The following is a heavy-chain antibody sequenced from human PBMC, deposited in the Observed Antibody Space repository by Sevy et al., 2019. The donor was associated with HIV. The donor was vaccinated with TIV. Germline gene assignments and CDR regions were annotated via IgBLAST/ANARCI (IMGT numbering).Heavy chain of an antibody. J-gene: IGHJ4*02. V-gene: IGHV4-59*01. CDR1: GGSISSYY. D-gene: IGHD6-6*01. CDR2: IYYTGST. Sequence: SETLSLTCTVSGGSISSYYWNWFRQPPGKGLEWIGYIYYTGSTSYNPSLNSRVTISIDRTKSHFSLNLTSVTAADTAVYFCARDLAARPRVLDFWGQGTLVTVSS. CDR3: ARDLAARPRVLDF.